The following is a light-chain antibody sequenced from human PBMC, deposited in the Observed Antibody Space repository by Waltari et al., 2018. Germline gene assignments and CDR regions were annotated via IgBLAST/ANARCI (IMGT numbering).Light chain of an antibody. CDR3: AAWDDSLNGRWV. CDR1: SSNIGTNV. J-gene: IGLJ3*02. Sequence: QSVLTQPPSASGTPGQRVTISCSGTSSNIGTNVVNWYQQVPGKAPKLLIYRNDRRPSGVPDRFSGSKSGTSASLAISGLQSEDEADYYCAAWDDSLNGRWVFGGGTKVTVL. V-gene: IGLV1-44*01. CDR2: RND.